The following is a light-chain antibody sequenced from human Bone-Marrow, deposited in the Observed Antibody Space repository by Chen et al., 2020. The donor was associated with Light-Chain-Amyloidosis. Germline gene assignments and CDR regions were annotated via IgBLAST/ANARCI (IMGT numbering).Light chain of an antibody. CDR2: EVT. J-gene: IGLJ1*01. Sequence: QSALTQPASVSGSPGQSITISCTGTSSGVGGDNHVSWYQQHPDKAPKLMIYEVTKRPSWVPGRFSGSKSDDTASLSISGRQTEDEADYFGSSYGITNTLVCGSGTRVTVL. CDR3: SSYGITNTLV. V-gene: IGLV2-14*01. CDR1: SSGVGGDNH.